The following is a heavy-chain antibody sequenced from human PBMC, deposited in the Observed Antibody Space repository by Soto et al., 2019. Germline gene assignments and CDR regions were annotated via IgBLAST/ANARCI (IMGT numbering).Heavy chain of an antibody. CDR2: ISYDGSNK. CDR3: SRALSDDYYYYGMDV. J-gene: IGHJ6*02. CDR1: GFTFSSYA. V-gene: IGHV3-30-3*01. Sequence: QVQLVESGGGVVQPGRSLRLSCAASGFTFSSYAMHWVRQAPGKGLEWVAVISYDGSNKYYADSVKGRFTISRDNSKNTLYLQMNSLRDEDTAVYYCSRALSDDYYYYGMDVWGQGTTVTVSS.